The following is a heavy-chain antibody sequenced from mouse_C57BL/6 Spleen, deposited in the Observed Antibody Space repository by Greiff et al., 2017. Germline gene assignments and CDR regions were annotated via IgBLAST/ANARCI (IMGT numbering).Heavy chain of an antibody. CDR2: IWGDGST. V-gene: IGHV2-3*01. D-gene: IGHD2-10*02. CDR3: AKNDPSFDY. J-gene: IGHJ2*01. Sequence: VKLMESGPGLVAPSQCLSITCTVSGFSLTSYGVSWVRQPPGKGLEWLGVIWGDGSTNYHSALISRLSISKDNSKSKVFLKLNSLQTDDTATYSCAKNDPSFDYWGQGTTLTVSS. CDR1: GFSLTSYG.